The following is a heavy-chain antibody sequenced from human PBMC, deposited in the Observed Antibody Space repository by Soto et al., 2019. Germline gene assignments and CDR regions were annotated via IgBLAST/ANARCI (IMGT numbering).Heavy chain of an antibody. Sequence: PSETLSLTCTVSGGSISSSSYYWGWIRQPPGKGLEWIGSIYYSGSTYYNPSLKSRVTISVDTSKNQFSLKLSSVTAADTAVYYCARHVVPGTTWPEVWFDPWGQGTLVTVSS. CDR1: GGSISSSSYY. CDR3: ARHVVPGTTWPEVWFDP. CDR2: IYYSGST. D-gene: IGHD1-7*01. V-gene: IGHV4-39*01. J-gene: IGHJ5*02.